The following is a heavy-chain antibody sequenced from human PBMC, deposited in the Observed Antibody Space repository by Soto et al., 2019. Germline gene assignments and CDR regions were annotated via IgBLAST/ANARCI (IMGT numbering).Heavy chain of an antibody. CDR1: GFTFSSYA. D-gene: IGHD6-6*01. CDR2: ISGSGGST. V-gene: IGHV3-23*01. J-gene: IGHJ5*02. Sequence: GGSLRLSCAASGFTFSSYAMSWVRQAPGKGLEWVSAISGSGGSTYYADSVKGRFTISRDNSKNTLYLQMNSLRAEDTAVYYCAKVQYSSSSYNRFDPWGQGTLVTVSS. CDR3: AKVQYSSSSYNRFDP.